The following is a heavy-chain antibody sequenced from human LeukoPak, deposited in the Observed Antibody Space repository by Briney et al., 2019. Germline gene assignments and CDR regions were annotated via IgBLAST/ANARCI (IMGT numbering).Heavy chain of an antibody. J-gene: IGHJ4*02. V-gene: IGHV1-8*01. D-gene: IGHD6-6*01. Sequence: ASVEVSCKASGYTFTSYDINWVRQATGQGLEWMGWIDPNSGNTAYAQKFQGRVTMSRDTSISTAYMELSSPRAEHTAVYYCARLPKYSRPLDYWGQGTLVTVSS. CDR2: IDPNSGNT. CDR1: GYTFTSYD. CDR3: ARLPKYSRPLDY.